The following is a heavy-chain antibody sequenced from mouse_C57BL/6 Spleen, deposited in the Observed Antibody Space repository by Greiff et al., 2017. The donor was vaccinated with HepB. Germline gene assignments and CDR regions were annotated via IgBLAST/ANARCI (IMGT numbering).Heavy chain of an antibody. CDR1: GYAFSSSW. Sequence: VQLQQSGPELVKPGASVKISCKASGYAFSSSWMNWVKQRPGKGLEWIGRIYPGDGDTNYNGKFKGKATLTADKSSSTAYMQLSSLTSEDSAVYFCASLDLHGYYGSRGDYFDYWGQGTTLTVSS. V-gene: IGHV1-82*01. CDR3: ASLDLHGYYGSRGDYFDY. D-gene: IGHD1-1*01. CDR2: IYPGDGDT. J-gene: IGHJ2*01.